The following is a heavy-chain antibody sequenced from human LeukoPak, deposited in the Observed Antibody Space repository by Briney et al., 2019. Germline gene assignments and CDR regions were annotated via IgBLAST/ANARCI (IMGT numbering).Heavy chain of an antibody. D-gene: IGHD5/OR15-5a*01. CDR3: ARFTSVYTPLYFDY. V-gene: IGHV1-2*02. CDR2: INPNSGGT. J-gene: IGHJ4*02. Sequence: ASVKVSCKASGYTFTGYYMHWVRQAPGQGLEWMGWINPNSGGTNYAQKFQGRVTMTRDTSISTAYMELSRLRSDDTAVYYCARFTSVYTPLYFDYWGQGTLVTVSS. CDR1: GYTFTGYY.